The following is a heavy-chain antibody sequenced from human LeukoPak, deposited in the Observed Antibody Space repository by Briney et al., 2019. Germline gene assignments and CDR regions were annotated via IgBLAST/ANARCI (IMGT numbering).Heavy chain of an antibody. CDR2: ISAYNGNT. Sequence: ASVKVSCKASGYTFTSYGISWVRQAPGQGLEWMGWISAYNGNTNYAQKLQGRVTRTTDTSTSTAYMELRSLRSDDTAVYYCARSLHPYSSGWYYFDYWGQGTLVTVSS. CDR3: ARSLHPYSSGWYYFDY. J-gene: IGHJ4*02. V-gene: IGHV1-18*01. D-gene: IGHD6-19*01. CDR1: GYTFTSYG.